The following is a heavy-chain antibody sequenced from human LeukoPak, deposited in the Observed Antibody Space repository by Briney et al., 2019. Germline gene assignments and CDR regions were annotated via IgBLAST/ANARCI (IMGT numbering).Heavy chain of an antibody. V-gene: IGHV3-48*01. D-gene: IGHD5/OR15-5a*01. CDR1: GFTVNTYD. J-gene: IGHJ4*02. CDR3: AGYSVYPY. Sequence: EGSLRLSCAASGFTVNTYDMHWVRQAPGEGPEWIAYFGISGTIYYADSVRGRFTISRDNAKNSLFLQMNSLRVDDTAIYYCAGYSVYPYWGQGTPVTVSS. CDR2: FGISGTI.